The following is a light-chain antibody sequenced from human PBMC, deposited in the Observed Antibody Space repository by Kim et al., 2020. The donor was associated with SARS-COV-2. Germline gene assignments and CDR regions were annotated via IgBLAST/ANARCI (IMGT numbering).Light chain of an antibody. CDR2: GAS. V-gene: IGKV3-15*01. J-gene: IGKJ4*02. CDR1: QRINNN. Sequence: EIVMPHSPAALPVSPGEGVTLSCRASQRINNNLAWYHQKPGQAPRLVIYGASTRATGIPARFSGSGSGTEFTLTISSLQPEDSAVYYCQQYYLWPRTFGVGTKVDIK. CDR3: QQYYLWPRT.